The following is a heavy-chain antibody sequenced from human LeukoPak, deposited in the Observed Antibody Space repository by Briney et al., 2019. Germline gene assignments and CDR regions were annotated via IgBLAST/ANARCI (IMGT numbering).Heavy chain of an antibody. CDR1: RFTFSDHH. Sequence: GGSLRLSCAASRFTFSDHHMSWIRQAPGKGLEWISYMSSSGSFIYYGGSVKGRFTVSRDNAKSSLYLQMDSLRADDTAVYYCARSRGHCTATTCHANFDSWGPGTLVTVSS. V-gene: IGHV3-11*04. D-gene: IGHD2-8*02. J-gene: IGHJ4*02. CDR2: MSSSGSFI. CDR3: ARSRGHCTATTCHANFDS.